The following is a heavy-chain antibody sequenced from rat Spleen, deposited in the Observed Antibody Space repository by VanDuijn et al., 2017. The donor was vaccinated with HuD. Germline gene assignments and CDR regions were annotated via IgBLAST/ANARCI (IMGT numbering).Heavy chain of an antibody. Sequence: EVQLQESGPGLVKPSQSLSLTCSVTGYSITRGYGWNWIRKFPGNKLEWMGHINSPGSASYNPRLKSQISITPDTSKNQFFLQLNSVTTEDTATYYCARRIAGDYFDSWGQGVMVTVSS. CDR2: INSPGSA. CDR1: GYSITRGYG. J-gene: IGHJ2*01. D-gene: IGHD1-2*01. V-gene: IGHV3-3*01. CDR3: ARRIAGDYFDS.